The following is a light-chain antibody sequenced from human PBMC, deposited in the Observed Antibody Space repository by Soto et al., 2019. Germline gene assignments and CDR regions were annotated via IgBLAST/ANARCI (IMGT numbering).Light chain of an antibody. CDR3: CSYAGSSTRYV. CDR1: SSDVGSYDL. J-gene: IGLJ1*01. CDR2: EDT. Sequence: QSVLTQPASVSGSPGQSITIPCTGSSSDVGSYDLVSWFQQHPGKAPKLIIYEDTKRPSGVSNRFSGSKSGNTASLTISGLQAEDEADYYCCSYAGSSTRYVFGTGTKVNVL. V-gene: IGLV2-23*01.